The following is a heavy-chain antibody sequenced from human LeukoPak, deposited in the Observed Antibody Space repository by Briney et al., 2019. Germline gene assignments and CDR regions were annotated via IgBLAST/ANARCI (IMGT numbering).Heavy chain of an antibody. CDR1: GFTFSSYW. J-gene: IGHJ4*02. V-gene: IGHV3-7*04. D-gene: IGHD6-13*01. Sequence: PGGSLGLSCAASGFTFSSYWMNWVRQAPGEGLEWVAIIKQDGSERYYVDSVRGRFTISRDNAKNSLYLQMNSLRADDTAVYYCARDREGSSWHDYRVQGTLVTVSS. CDR3: ARDREGSSWHDY. CDR2: IKQDGSER.